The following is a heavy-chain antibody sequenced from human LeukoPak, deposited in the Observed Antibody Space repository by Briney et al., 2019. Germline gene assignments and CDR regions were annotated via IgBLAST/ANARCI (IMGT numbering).Heavy chain of an antibody. J-gene: IGHJ4*02. CDR3: ARAAYSGSYYSDY. CDR2: IYYSGST. V-gene: IGHV4-61*01. Sequence: SETLSLTCTVSGGSVNSGSYYWNWIRQPPGKGLEWIGYIYYSGSTNYNPSLQSRVTISVDTSKNQFSLKLSSVTAADTAVYYCARAAYSGSYYSDYWGQGTLATVSS. CDR1: GGSVNSGSYY. D-gene: IGHD1-26*01.